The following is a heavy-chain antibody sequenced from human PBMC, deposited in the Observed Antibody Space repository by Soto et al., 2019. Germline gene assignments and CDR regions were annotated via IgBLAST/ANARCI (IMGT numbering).Heavy chain of an antibody. CDR2: IDPSDSYT. J-gene: IGHJ5*02. Sequence: PGESLKISCKGSGYSFTIYWISWVRQMPGKGLEWMGRIDPSDSYTNYSPSFQGHVTISADKSISTAYLQWSSLKASDTAMYYCARLYCSSTSCPNWFDPWGQGTLVTVSS. D-gene: IGHD2-2*01. CDR3: ARLYCSSTSCPNWFDP. V-gene: IGHV5-10-1*01. CDR1: GYSFTIYW.